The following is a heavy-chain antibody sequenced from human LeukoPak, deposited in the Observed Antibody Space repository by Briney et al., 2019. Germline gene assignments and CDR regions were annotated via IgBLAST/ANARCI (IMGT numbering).Heavy chain of an antibody. D-gene: IGHD3-16*01. V-gene: IGHV3-30-3*01. CDR1: RFTFSSYA. CDR2: ISYDGSNK. J-gene: IGHJ6*02. CDR3: ARDGDGMDV. Sequence: GGSLRLSCAASRFTFSSYAMHWVRQAPGKGLEWVAVISYDGSNKYYADSVKGRFTISRDNSKNTLYLQMNSLRAEDTAVYYCARDGDGMDVWGQGTTVTVSS.